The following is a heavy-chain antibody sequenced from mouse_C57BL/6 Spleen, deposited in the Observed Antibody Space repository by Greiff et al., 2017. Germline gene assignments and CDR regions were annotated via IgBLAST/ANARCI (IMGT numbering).Heavy chain of an antibody. Sequence: VKLVESGPGLVAPSQSLSITCTVSGFSLTSYGVSWVRQPPGKGLEWLGVIWGDGSTTYHSALIYRLSISKDNSRSQVFLKRNRRQADDTATYYCAKVPGDAEDYYAMDDWGQGTSVTVSS. J-gene: IGHJ4*01. CDR3: AKVPGDAEDYYAMDD. V-gene: IGHV2-3*01. CDR1: GFSLTSYG. D-gene: IGHD2-13*01. CDR2: IWGDGST.